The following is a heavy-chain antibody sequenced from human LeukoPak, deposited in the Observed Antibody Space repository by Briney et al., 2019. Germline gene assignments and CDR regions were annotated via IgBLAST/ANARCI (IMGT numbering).Heavy chain of an antibody. Sequence: PSETLSLTCTVSGGSISSSSYYWGWLRQPPGKGLEWIGSIYYSGSTNYNPSLKSRVTISVDTSKNQFSLKLSSVTAADTAVYYCARTYYGSGSYLLYYYYMDVWGKGTRVTISS. CDR1: GGSISSSSYY. V-gene: IGHV4-39*07. D-gene: IGHD3-10*01. J-gene: IGHJ6*03. CDR3: ARTYYGSGSYLLYYYYMDV. CDR2: IYYSGST.